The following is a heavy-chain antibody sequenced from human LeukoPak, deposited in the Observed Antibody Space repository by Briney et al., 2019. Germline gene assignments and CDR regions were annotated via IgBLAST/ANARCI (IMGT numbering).Heavy chain of an antibody. CDR1: GFTFSNAW. D-gene: IGHD2-8*01. CDR2: INHSGGT. CDR3: ARSGIEDIVLMVYAHFDY. V-gene: IGHV4-34*01. J-gene: IGHJ4*02. Sequence: PGGSLRLSCAASGFTFSNAWMSWVRQAPGKGLEWIGEINHSGGTNYNPSLKSRVTISVDTSKNQFSLKLSSVTAADTAVYYCARSGIEDIVLMVYAHFDYWGQGTLVTVSS.